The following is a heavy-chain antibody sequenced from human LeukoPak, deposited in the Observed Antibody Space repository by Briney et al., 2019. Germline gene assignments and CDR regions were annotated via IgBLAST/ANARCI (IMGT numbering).Heavy chain of an antibody. CDR3: AKDNRFDYYDSSGYSA. V-gene: IGHV3-30*18. CDR2: ISYDGSNK. J-gene: IGHJ5*02. CDR1: GFTVSSNY. Sequence: GGSLRLSCAVSGFTVSSNYMSWVRQAPGKGLEWVAVISYDGSNKYYADSVKGRFTISRDNSKNTLYLQMNSLRAEDTAVYYCAKDNRFDYYDSSGYSAWGQGTLVTVSS. D-gene: IGHD3-22*01.